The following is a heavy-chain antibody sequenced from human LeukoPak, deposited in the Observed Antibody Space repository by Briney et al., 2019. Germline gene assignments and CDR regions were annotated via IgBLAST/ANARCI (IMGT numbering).Heavy chain of an antibody. CDR3: ATRSGGAEYFQH. J-gene: IGHJ1*01. CDR1: GGTFISYA. V-gene: IGHV1-69*13. CDR2: IIPIFGTA. D-gene: IGHD3-16*01. Sequence: GASVKVSCKASGGTFISYAIRWVGQARGQGVEWMGGIIPIFGTANYAQKFQGRVTITADESTSTAYMELSSLRSEDTVVYYCATRSGGAEYFQHWGQGTLVTVSS.